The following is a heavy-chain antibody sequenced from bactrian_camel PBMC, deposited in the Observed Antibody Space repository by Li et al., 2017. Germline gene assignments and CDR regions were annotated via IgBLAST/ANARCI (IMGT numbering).Heavy chain of an antibody. D-gene: IGHD6*01. J-gene: IGHJ4*01. V-gene: IGHV3S53*01. CDR1: RGFDDANA. CDR3: AAASEPGTWYARALSQSRYNY. Sequence: HVQLVESGGGSVQIGGSLTLACAASRGFDDANAEWGWFRQAPGAQCEMVASISPDGKEYYSDSVKGRFTISQDNRERMVYLQMTSLRPEDTAMYFCAAASEPGTWYARALSQSRYNYWGQGTQVTVS. CDR2: ISPDGKE.